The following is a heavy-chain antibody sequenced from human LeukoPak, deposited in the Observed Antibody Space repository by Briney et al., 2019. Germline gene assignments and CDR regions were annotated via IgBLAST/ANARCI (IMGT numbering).Heavy chain of an antibody. CDR2: INPSGGST. J-gene: IGHJ5*02. Sequence: ASVKVSCKASGYTFTSYYMHWVRQAPGQGLEWVGIINPSGGSTSYAQKYQGRVTMTRDTSISTAYMELSRLRSDDTAVYYCASDERYCSGGSCYSVFDPWGQGTLVTVSS. D-gene: IGHD2-15*01. V-gene: IGHV1-46*01. CDR3: ASDERYCSGGSCYSVFDP. CDR1: GYTFTSYY.